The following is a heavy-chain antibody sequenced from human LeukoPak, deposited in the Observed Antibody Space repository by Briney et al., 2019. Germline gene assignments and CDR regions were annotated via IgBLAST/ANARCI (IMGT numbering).Heavy chain of an antibody. CDR1: GFTFSDHH. J-gene: IGHJ4*02. CDR2: IGIGGSSI. Sequence: PGGSLRLSCASSGFTFSDHHMSWIRHAPGKGLEWVSNIGIGGSSIDYADSVKGRFTISRDDAKNSLYLQMNSLRAEDTAVYYCARDHVVPGLVFDHWGQGTLVSVSS. D-gene: IGHD3-10*01. CDR3: ARDHVVPGLVFDH. V-gene: IGHV3-11*04.